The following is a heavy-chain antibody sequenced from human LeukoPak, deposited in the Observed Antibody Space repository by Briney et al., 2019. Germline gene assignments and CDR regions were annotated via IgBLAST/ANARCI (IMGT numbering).Heavy chain of an antibody. V-gene: IGHV3-21*01. CDR3: ARGHGSSSWYSEYYYYYYMDV. D-gene: IGHD6-13*01. CDR1: GITFSSYS. J-gene: IGHJ6*03. Sequence: KTGGSLRLSCAASGITFSSYSMNWVRQAPGKGLEWVSSISSSGSYTYYADSVKGRFTISRDNAKNSLYLQMNSLRAEDTAVYYCARGHGSSSWYSEYYYYYYMDVWGKGTTVTVSS. CDR2: ISSSGSYT.